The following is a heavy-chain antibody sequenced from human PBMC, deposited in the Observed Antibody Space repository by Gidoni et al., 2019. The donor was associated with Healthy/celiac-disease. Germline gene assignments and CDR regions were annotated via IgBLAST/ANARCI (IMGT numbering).Heavy chain of an antibody. V-gene: IGHV3-23*01. J-gene: IGHJ6*02. Sequence: EVQLLESGGGSVQPGGSLRLSCAASAFTSSSYAMSWVRQAQGKGLAWVSAISGSGGSPYYADSVKGRFTISRDKSKNTLYLQMNSLRAEDTAVYYCAPSRAMVSYYYYGMDVWGQGTTVTVSS. D-gene: IGHD5-18*01. CDR3: APSRAMVSYYYYGMDV. CDR1: AFTSSSYA. CDR2: ISGSGGSP.